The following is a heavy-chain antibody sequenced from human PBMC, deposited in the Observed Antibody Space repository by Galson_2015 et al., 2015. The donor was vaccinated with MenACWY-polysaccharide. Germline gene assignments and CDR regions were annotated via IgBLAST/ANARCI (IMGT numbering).Heavy chain of an antibody. CDR1: GYTFTSYF. V-gene: IGHV1-46*01. CDR3: AREVDTAMATGISYYYGMDV. J-gene: IGHJ6*02. Sequence: SVKVSCKASGYTFTSYFMHWVRQAPGQGLEWMGIINPSDGSTGYALKFQGRVTMTRDTSTDTVYMELSSLRSEDTAVYYCAREVDTAMATGISYYYGMDVWGQGTTVTVSS. CDR2: INPSDGST. D-gene: IGHD5-18*01.